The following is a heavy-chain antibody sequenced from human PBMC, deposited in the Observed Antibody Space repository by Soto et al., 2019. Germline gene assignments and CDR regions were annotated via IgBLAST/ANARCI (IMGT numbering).Heavy chain of an antibody. V-gene: IGHV4-31*03. J-gene: IGHJ5*02. CDR2: IYNAVTS. Sequence: QVQLQESGPRLVRPSQTLSLTCTISHGSFNSGGFYWGWIRQSPGRGLEWIGHIYNAVTSRYSLPLRSRLTMSIDTSANHFSMSLSSVTAADTAIYYCARGFYGSGGPDLWGPGALVTVSS. D-gene: IGHD3-10*01. CDR3: ARGFYGSGGPDL. CDR1: HGSFNSGGFY.